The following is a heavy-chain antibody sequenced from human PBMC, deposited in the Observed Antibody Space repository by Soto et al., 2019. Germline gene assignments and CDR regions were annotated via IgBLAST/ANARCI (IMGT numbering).Heavy chain of an antibody. CDR3: ARERMWIQLRYYYGMDV. Sequence: GASVKVSCKASGYTFTSYAMHWVRQAPGQRLEWMGWINAGNGNTKYSQKFQGRVTITRDTSASTAYMELSSLRSEDTAVYYCARERMWIQLRYYYGMDVWGQGTTVTVSS. CDR1: GYTFTSYA. D-gene: IGHD5-18*01. J-gene: IGHJ6*02. CDR2: INAGNGNT. V-gene: IGHV1-3*01.